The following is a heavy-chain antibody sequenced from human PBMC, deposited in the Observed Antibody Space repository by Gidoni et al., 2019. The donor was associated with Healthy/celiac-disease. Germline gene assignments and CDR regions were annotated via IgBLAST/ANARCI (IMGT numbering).Heavy chain of an antibody. CDR1: GVTFSSYA. V-gene: IGHV1-69*04. J-gene: IGHJ4*02. CDR3: ARDKGDGVFDY. D-gene: IGHD2-21*02. CDR2: IIPILGIA. Sequence: QVQLVQSGAEVKKPGSSVKVSCTASGVTFSSYAISWVRQAPGQGLAWMGRIIPILGIANDAQKFQGRVTITADKSTSTAYMELSSLRSEDTAVYYWARDKGDGVFDYWGQGTLVTVSS.